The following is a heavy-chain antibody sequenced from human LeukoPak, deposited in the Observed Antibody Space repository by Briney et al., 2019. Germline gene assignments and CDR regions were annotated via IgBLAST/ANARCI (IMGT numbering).Heavy chain of an antibody. J-gene: IGHJ4*02. V-gene: IGHV4-59*12. CDR3: ARIDPLGFFDQ. D-gene: IGHD6-25*01. Sequence: PSETLSLACSVSGGFNSRYYWSWVRQPLGKGLEWLGHIFYSGHSNYNASLTSRIRMSVDTFKAQFSLELASVIAADTAVYYCARIDPLGFFDQWGPGILVTVSS. CDR1: GGFNSRYY. CDR2: IFYSGHS.